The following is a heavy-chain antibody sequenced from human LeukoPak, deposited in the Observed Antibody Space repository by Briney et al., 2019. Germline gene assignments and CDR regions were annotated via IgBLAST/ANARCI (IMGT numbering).Heavy chain of an antibody. D-gene: IGHD3-3*01. CDR1: GGTFSSYA. CDR2: IIPIFGAA. V-gene: IGHV1-69*05. J-gene: IGHJ6*03. CDR3: ARGADFLHYYMDV. Sequence: SVKVSCKASGGTFSSYAISWVRQAPGQGLEWMGGIIPIFGAANYAQKFQGRVTITTDESTSTAYMELSSLRSEDTAVYYCARGADFLHYYMDVWGKGTTVTVSS.